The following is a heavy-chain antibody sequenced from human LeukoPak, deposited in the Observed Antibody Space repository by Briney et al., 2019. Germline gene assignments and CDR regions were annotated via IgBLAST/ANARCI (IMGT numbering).Heavy chain of an antibody. V-gene: IGHV1-2*02. Sequence: GASLKVSCKTSGYTFAGYYVHWVRQAPGQGLEWMGWINPNSGGTNYAQKFRGRVTMTRDTPIRTAYMELSRLRSDDTAVYYCARSPTTLSSNSSPFDYWGRGTLATVSS. D-gene: IGHD6-6*01. CDR1: GYTFAGYY. CDR3: ARSPTTLSSNSSPFDY. J-gene: IGHJ4*02. CDR2: INPNSGGT.